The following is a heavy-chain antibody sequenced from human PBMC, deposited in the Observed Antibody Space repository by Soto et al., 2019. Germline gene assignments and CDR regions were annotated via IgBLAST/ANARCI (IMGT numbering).Heavy chain of an antibody. V-gene: IGHV1-8*01. CDR2: MNPNSGYT. CDR3: ARVFGSIDY. D-gene: IGHD2-21*01. CDR1: GYTFTSYD. J-gene: IGHJ4*02. Sequence: QVQLVQSGAEVKKPGASVKVSCKASGYTFTSYDINWVRQATGQRLEWMGWMNPNSGYTGHAQKVQGRVTMTRDTSTSTAYMELSSLRSEDTAVYYCARVFGSIDYWGQGTLVTVSS.